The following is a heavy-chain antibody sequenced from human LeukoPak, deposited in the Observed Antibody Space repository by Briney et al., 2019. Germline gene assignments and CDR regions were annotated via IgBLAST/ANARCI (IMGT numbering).Heavy chain of an antibody. CDR2: ISYDGSNK. CDR1: GFTFSSYA. Sequence: GGSLRLSCAAFGFTFSSYAMHWVRQAPGKGLEWVAVISYDGSNKNYADSVKGRFTISRDNSKNTLYLQMNSLRAEDTAVYYCAGRYYDFWSGPDSWGQGTLVTVSS. CDR3: AGRYYDFWSGPDS. J-gene: IGHJ5*01. V-gene: IGHV3-30*04. D-gene: IGHD3-3*01.